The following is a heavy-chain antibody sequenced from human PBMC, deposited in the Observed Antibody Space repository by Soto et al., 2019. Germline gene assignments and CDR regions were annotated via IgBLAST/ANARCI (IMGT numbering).Heavy chain of an antibody. J-gene: IGHJ6*02. D-gene: IGHD2-2*01. CDR1: GGTFSSYG. CDR3: AINTDCISTRCYPFNYYYYGMDV. CDR2: IISIFGTA. Sequence: QVQLVQSGAEVKTPGSSVKVSCKASGGTFSSYGISWVRQAPGQGLEWMGGIISIFGTANYAHKFEGRVTITADESTNTDYMELSILRSEDTAVYYCAINTDCISTRCYPFNYYYYGMDVWGQGTTVTVSS. V-gene: IGHV1-69*12.